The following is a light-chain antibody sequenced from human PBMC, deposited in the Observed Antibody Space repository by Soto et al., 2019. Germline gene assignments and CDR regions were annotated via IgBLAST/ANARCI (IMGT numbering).Light chain of an antibody. J-gene: IGLJ1*01. CDR2: DVN. CDR3: GSYTSSSTLYV. V-gene: IGLV2-14*01. Sequence: QSALTQPASVSGSPGQSITISCTGTSSDVGGSNYVSWYQQHPGKAPKLMIYDVNNRPSWVSNRFSGSKSGNTASLTISGLQAEDEADYYCGSYTSSSTLYVFGTGTKLTVL. CDR1: SSDVGGSNY.